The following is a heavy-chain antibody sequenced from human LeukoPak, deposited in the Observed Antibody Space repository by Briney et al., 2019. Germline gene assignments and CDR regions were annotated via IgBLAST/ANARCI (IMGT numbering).Heavy chain of an antibody. J-gene: IGHJ6*02. CDR3: ARDPSYGDETYYYYGMDV. CDR1: GFTFSSYA. D-gene: IGHD4-17*01. Sequence: PGGSLRLSCAASGFTFSSYAMSWVRQAPGKGLEWVSAISGSGGSTYYADSVKGRFTISRDNSKNTLYLQMNSLRAEDTAVYYCARDPSYGDETYYYYGMDVWGQGTTVTVSS. CDR2: ISGSGGST. V-gene: IGHV3-23*01.